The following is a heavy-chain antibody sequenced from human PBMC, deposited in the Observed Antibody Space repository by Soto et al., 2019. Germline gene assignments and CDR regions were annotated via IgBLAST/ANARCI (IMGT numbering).Heavy chain of an antibody. CDR3: ALRQRGYAYYFDY. Sequence: QITLKESGPPLVKPTQTLTLTCTFSGFSLSTRGVAVGWFRQPPGKALEWLALIYWDEDKWYSPSLKRRLTIPDDTAKNQVVPTITNMNPLDTATSYCALRQRGYAYYFDYWGQGTLVNVSP. CDR1: GFSLSTRGVA. V-gene: IGHV2-5*02. J-gene: IGHJ4*02. D-gene: IGHD5-12*01. CDR2: IYWDEDK.